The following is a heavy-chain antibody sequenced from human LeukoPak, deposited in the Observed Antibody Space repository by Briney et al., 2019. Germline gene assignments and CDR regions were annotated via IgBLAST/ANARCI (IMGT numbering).Heavy chain of an antibody. D-gene: IGHD5-24*01. Sequence: SETLSLTCTVSGGSISITSYYWGWIRQPPGKGLEWIGSMYSSGGTYYNPSLKSRVTISVDTSKNQFSLKLSSVTAADTAVYYCARGAKRWLQFKTSAGFDFWGQGTLVTVSS. CDR1: GGSISITSYY. CDR3: ARGAKRWLQFKTSAGFDF. J-gene: IGHJ4*02. V-gene: IGHV4-39*07. CDR2: MYSSGGT.